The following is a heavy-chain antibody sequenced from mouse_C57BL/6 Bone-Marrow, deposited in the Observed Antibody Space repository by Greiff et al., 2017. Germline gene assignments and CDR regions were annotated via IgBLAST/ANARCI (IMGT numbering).Heavy chain of an antibody. J-gene: IGHJ2*01. Sequence: VQLQQSGAELARPGASVKLSCKASGYTFTSYGISWVKQRTGQGLEWIGEIYPRSGNTYYNEKFKGKATLTADKSSSTAYMELRSLISEDSAVYFCAGGGSSSHFDYWGQGTTLTVSS. CDR3: AGGGSSSHFDY. V-gene: IGHV1-81*01. CDR1: GYTFTSYG. CDR2: IYPRSGNT. D-gene: IGHD1-1*01.